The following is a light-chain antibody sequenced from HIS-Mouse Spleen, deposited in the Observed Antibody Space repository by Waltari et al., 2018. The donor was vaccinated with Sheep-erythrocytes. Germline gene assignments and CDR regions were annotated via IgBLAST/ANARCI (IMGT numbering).Light chain of an antibody. CDR1: SSDVGGYNY. CDR2: DGS. Sequence: QSALTQPRSVSGSPGQSVTISCTATSSDVGGYNYVSWYRQHPGKAPKLMIYDGSKRPSGVPDRFSGSKSGNTASLTISGLQAEDEADYYCCSYAGSYNYVFGTGTKVTVL. V-gene: IGLV2-11*01. CDR3: CSYAGSYNYV. J-gene: IGLJ1*01.